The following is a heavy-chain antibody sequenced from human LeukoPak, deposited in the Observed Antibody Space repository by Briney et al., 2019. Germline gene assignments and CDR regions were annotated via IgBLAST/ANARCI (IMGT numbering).Heavy chain of an antibody. J-gene: IGHJ6*03. CDR1: GYTLTELS. D-gene: IGHD3-22*01. CDR3: ATGPFGYDSSGDYHYYMDV. V-gene: IGHV1-24*01. CDR2: FDPEDGET. Sequence: ASVKVSCKVSGYTLTELSMHWVRQAPGKGREWMGGFDPEDGETIYAQKFQGRVTMTEDTSTDTAYMELSSLRSEDTAVYYCATGPFGYDSSGDYHYYMDVWGKGTTVTVSS.